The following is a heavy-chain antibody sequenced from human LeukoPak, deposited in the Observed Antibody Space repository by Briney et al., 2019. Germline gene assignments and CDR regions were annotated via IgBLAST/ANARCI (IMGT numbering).Heavy chain of an antibody. Sequence: GGSLRLSCAGSGFTFSTYTIHWVRQAPGKGLEWVAVISYDGSSDYYADSVKGRFTISRDDSKNTLYLQMNSLRAEDTAVYYCARASRWLQVGFDYWGQGTPVTVSS. CDR1: GFTFSTYT. CDR3: ARASRWLQVGFDY. J-gene: IGHJ4*02. V-gene: IGHV3-30-3*01. CDR2: ISYDGSSD. D-gene: IGHD5-24*01.